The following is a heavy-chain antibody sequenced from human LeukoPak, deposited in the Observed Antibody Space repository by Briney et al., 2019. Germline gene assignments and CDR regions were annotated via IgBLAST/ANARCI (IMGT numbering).Heavy chain of an antibody. V-gene: IGHV3-23*01. CDR3: AKVGQFVGPTHRTEGYTIYYYYMDV. J-gene: IGHJ6*03. Sequence: GGSLRLSCAASGFTFDDYAMHWVRQAPGQGLGWVSATSSSDAGTYYADPVKGGFTISRDNSKNTLDLLMISLRAEDTAVYYCAKVGQFVGPTHRTEGYTIYYYYMDVWGKGTTVTVSS. CDR1: GFTFDDYA. D-gene: IGHD3-16*01. CDR2: TSSSDAGT.